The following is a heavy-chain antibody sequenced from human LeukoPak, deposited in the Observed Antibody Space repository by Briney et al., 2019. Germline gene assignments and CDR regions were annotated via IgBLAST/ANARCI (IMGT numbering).Heavy chain of an antibody. CDR2: IYYSGST. D-gene: IGHD6-13*01. Sequence: PSETLSLTCAVYGGSFSGYYWGWIRQPPGKGLEWIGSIYYSGSTYYNPSLKSRVTISVDTSKNQFSLKLSSVTAADTAVYYCGRGKLYSSSWYEKGYLDYWGQGTLVTVSS. CDR1: GGSFSGYY. V-gene: IGHV4-34*01. CDR3: GRGKLYSSSWYEKGYLDY. J-gene: IGHJ4*02.